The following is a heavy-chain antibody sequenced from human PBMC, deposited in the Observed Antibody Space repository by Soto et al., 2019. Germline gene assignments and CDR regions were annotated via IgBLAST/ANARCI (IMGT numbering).Heavy chain of an antibody. CDR2: IIPIFGTA. Sequence: ASVKVSCKASGGTFSSYAISWVRQAPGQGLEWMGGIIPIFGTANYAQKFQGRVTITADESTSTAYMELSSPRSEDTAVYYCAKEYSSFYFDYWGQGTLVTVSS. D-gene: IGHD6-6*01. CDR1: GGTFSSYA. CDR3: AKEYSSFYFDY. V-gene: IGHV1-69*13. J-gene: IGHJ4*02.